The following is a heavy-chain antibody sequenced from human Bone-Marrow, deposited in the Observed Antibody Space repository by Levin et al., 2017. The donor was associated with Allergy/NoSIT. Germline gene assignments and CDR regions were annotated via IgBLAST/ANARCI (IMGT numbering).Heavy chain of an antibody. D-gene: IGHD3-16*01. J-gene: IGHJ6*02. V-gene: IGHV3-9*01. CDR2: ITWDSSDK. Sequence: SLKISCSASGFTFDECAMHWVRQVPGAGLEWVSGITWDSSDKAYADSVKGRFTISRDNAKNSLYLQMNSVTVEDTALYYCVKDVGGYVGSDLAWGMDVWGQGTTVTVSS. CDR1: GFTFDECA. CDR3: VKDVGGYVGSDLAWGMDV.